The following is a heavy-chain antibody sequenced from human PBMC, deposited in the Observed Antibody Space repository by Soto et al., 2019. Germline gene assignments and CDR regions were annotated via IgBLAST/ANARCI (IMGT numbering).Heavy chain of an antibody. Sequence: SVKVSCKASGGTFSSYAISWVRQAPGQGLEWMGGIIPIFGTANYAQKFQGRVTITADESTGTAYMELSSLRSEDTAVYYCARAPLYSSGWGGFDYWGQGTLVTVSS. CDR2: IIPIFGTA. V-gene: IGHV1-69*13. J-gene: IGHJ4*02. CDR3: ARAPLYSSGWGGFDY. CDR1: GGTFSSYA. D-gene: IGHD6-19*01.